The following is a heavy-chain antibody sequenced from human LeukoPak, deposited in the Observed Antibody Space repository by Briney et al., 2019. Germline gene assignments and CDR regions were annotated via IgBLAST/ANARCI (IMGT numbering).Heavy chain of an antibody. CDR2: IIPIFGTA. CDR3: ARSLGYCSGGSCYRPDYYYYYYMDV. D-gene: IGHD2-15*01. J-gene: IGHJ6*03. Sequence: ASVKVSCKASGGTFSSYAISWVRQAPGQGLEWMGGIIPIFGTANYAQKLQGRVTITTDESTSTAYMELSSLRSEDTAVYYCARSLGYCSGGSCYRPDYYYYYYMDVWGKGTTVTVSS. CDR1: GGTFSSYA. V-gene: IGHV1-69*05.